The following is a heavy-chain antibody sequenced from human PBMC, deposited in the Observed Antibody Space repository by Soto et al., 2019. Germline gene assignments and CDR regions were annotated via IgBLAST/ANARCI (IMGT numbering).Heavy chain of an antibody. CDR1: GGSISSGGYY. CDR2: IYYSGRT. J-gene: IGHJ4*02. CDR3: ARNRLVWSGESMYYFDY. V-gene: IGHV4-31*03. D-gene: IGHD3-10*01. Sequence: QVQLQESGPGLVKPSQTLSLTCTVSGGSISSGGYYWSGIRQHPGKALEWIGYIYYSGRTYYNPYPTSRLTISVYTSKNQFSLKLTSVTAADTAVYYGARNRLVWSGESMYYFDYWGQGTLVTVSS.